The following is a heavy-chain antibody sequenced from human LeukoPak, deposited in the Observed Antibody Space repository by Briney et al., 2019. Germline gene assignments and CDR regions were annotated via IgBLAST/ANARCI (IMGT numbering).Heavy chain of an antibody. CDR1: GFTFSSYA. V-gene: IGHV3-23*01. CDR3: AKDLIWFGEFNFDY. Sequence: PGGSLRLSCAASGFTFSSYAMSWVRQAPGKGLEWVSAISGSGGSTYYADSVKGRFTISGDNSKNTLYLQMNSLRAEDTAVYYCAKDLIWFGEFNFDYWGQGTLVTVSS. D-gene: IGHD3-10*01. J-gene: IGHJ4*02. CDR2: ISGSGGST.